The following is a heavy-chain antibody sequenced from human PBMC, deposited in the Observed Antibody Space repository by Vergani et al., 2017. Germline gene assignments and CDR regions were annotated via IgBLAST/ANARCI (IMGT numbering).Heavy chain of an antibody. CDR3: ARELKYYYGSGSDDYNPYYYEGMDV. D-gene: IGHD3-10*01. J-gene: IGHJ6*02. CDR1: GGSLNTGAYY. V-gene: IGHV4-61*02. Sequence: QVQLQESGPRLVRPSQTLSLTFTVSGGSLNTGAYYLSWIRQPAGNGLEWIGRLYTSGMTIYNPSLKSRLTILVYRYKSQLSLKLTSVTDGDTAVYFCARELKYYYGSGSDDYNPYYYEGMDVWGPGTTVTDSS. CDR2: LYTSGMT.